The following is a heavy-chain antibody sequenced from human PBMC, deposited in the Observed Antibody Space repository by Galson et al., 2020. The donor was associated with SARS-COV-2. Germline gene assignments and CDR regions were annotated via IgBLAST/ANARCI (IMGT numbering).Heavy chain of an antibody. CDR3: ARETNYGSGSYSWFDR. Sequence: ASVKVSCKASGYTFTSYGISWVRQAPGQGLEWMGWLSAYNGNTNYAQKLQGRVTMTTDTSTSTAYMELRSLRSDDTAVYYCARETNYGSGSYSWFDRWCQGTLVTVSS. D-gene: IGHD6-19*01. CDR2: LSAYNGNT. CDR1: GYTFTSYG. V-gene: IGHV1-18*04. J-gene: IGHJ5*02.